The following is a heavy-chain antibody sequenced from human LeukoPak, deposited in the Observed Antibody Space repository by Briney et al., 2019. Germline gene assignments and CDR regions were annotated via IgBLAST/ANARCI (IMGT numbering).Heavy chain of an antibody. D-gene: IGHD3-10*01. CDR3: ARGKLWFGELLYEDYFDY. J-gene: IGHJ4*02. CDR2: IYYSGST. V-gene: IGHV4-59*12. Sequence: SETLSLTCTVSGGSISSYYWSWIRQPPGKGLEWIGYIYYSGSTNYNPSLKSRGTMSVDTSKNQFSLKLSSVTAADTAVYYCARGKLWFGELLYEDYFDYWGQGTLVTVSS. CDR1: GGSISSYY.